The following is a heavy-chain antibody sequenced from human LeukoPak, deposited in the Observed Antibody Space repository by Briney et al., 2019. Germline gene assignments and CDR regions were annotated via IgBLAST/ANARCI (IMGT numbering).Heavy chain of an antibody. CDR3: ARAASVAGTYALNH. J-gene: IGHJ4*02. V-gene: IGHV3-66*01. D-gene: IGHD6-19*01. CDR1: GFTVSSNY. CDR2: IYGGGST. Sequence: AGGSLRLSCAVSGFTVSSNYMSWVRQAPGKGLEWASVIYGGGSTYYADSVKGRFTISRDNSKNTLYLQMNSLRAEDTAVYYCARAASVAGTYALNHWGQGTLVTVSS.